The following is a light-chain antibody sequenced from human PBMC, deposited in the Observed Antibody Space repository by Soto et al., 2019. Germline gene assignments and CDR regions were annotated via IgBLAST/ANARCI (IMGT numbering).Light chain of an antibody. CDR1: QSVGMY. V-gene: IGKV3-11*01. Sequence: EVVLTQSPATLSLSPGERATLSCRASQSVGMYLAWYQHKPGQAPRLLIYDASNRATGIPARFSGRGSGTDFNLTISSLQPEDLAVYYCQHRYSWPLTFGGGTRVEIK. J-gene: IGKJ4*01. CDR3: QHRYSWPLT. CDR2: DAS.